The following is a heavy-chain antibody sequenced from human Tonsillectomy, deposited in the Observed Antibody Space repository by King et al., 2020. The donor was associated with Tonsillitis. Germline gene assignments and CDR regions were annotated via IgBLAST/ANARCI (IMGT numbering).Heavy chain of an antibody. Sequence: VQLVESGGGLIQPGGSLRLSCAASGFTVSSNYMSWVRQTPGKGLEWVSVIYSGGSTYYADSVKGRFTISRDNSKNTLYLQMNSLRAEDTAVYYCSRDRRIPVSPVAYCNYMDVWGQGTTVTVSS. J-gene: IGHJ6*03. CDR1: GFTVSSNY. D-gene: IGHD6-6*01. CDR2: IYSGGST. CDR3: SRDRRIPVSPVAYCNYMDV. V-gene: IGHV3-53*01.